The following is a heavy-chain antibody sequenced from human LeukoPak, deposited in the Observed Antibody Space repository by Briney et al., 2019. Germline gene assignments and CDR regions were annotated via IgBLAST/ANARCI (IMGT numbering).Heavy chain of an antibody. V-gene: IGHV1-18*01. CDR3: ARGAEYSSSSVWFDP. D-gene: IGHD6-6*01. J-gene: IGHJ5*02. CDR1: GYTFTSYG. Sequence: ASVKVSCKASGYTFTSYGISWVRQAPGQGLEWMGWISAYNGNTNYAQKLQGRVTMTTDTSTSTAYMELRSLRSEDTAVYYCARGAEYSSSSVWFDPWGQGTLVTVSS. CDR2: ISAYNGNT.